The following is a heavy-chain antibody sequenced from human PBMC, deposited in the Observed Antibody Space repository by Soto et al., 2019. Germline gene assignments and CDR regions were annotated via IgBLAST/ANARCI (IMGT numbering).Heavy chain of an antibody. CDR3: AGGARPVDY. Sequence: SVTLSLTCGVSDGSMSSGGSSWSWLRQPPGKGLELIGYIYHSGSTYYNPSLKSRVTISIDRSNKSFSLRLSSVTAADTAVYYCAGGARPVDYWGLGALVTVSS. CDR2: IYHSGST. J-gene: IGHJ4*02. CDR1: DGSMSSGGSS. V-gene: IGHV4-30-2*01.